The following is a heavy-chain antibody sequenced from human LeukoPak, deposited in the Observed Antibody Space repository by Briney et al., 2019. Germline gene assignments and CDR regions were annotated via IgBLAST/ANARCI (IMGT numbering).Heavy chain of an antibody. V-gene: IGHV3-48*04. CDR1: GFTFSSFT. CDR3: ARRRVLSVARALDY. J-gene: IGHJ4*02. Sequence: GGSLRLSCAATGFTFSSFTMNWVRQAPGKGLEWVSSISGTTDTIYYADSVKGRFTISRNNANNSVSLQMNSLRPEDTAVYFCARRRVLSVARALDYWGQGTLVTVSS. CDR2: ISGTTDTI. D-gene: IGHD4/OR15-4a*01.